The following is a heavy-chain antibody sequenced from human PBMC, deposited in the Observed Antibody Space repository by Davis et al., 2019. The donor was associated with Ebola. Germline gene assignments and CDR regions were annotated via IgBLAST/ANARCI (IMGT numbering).Heavy chain of an antibody. Sequence: PSETLSLTCAVYVGSFSGYYWTWIRQPPGKGLEWIGEINHSGSTNYDPSLRSRVTISVDTSKNQFSLKLSSVTAADTAVYYCARGPKRGDSNDYWGQGTLVTVSS. CDR1: VGSFSGYY. J-gene: IGHJ4*02. CDR3: ARGPKRGDSNDY. CDR2: INHSGST. V-gene: IGHV4-34*01. D-gene: IGHD4-11*01.